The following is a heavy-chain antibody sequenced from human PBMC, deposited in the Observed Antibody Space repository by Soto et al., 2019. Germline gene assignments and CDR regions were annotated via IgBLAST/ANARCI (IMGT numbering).Heavy chain of an antibody. J-gene: IGHJ4*02. CDR3: ATHRGSVWLRATGFDY. D-gene: IGHD5-12*01. Sequence: PSETLSLTCTVSGGSISSYYWSWIRRPPGKGLEWIGYIYYSGSTSYSPSLKSRVTISLDTSKNQFSLRLSSVTAADTAVYYCATHRGSVWLRATGFDYWGQGTLVKVSS. CDR2: IYYSGST. V-gene: IGHV4-59*01. CDR1: GGSISSYY.